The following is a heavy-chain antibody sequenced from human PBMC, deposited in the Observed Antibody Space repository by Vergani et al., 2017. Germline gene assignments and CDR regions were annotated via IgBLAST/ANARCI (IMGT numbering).Heavy chain of an antibody. CDR1: GSSIRSGSYY. D-gene: IGHD6-13*01. CDR2: FYTGGGT. J-gene: IGHJ6*02. Sequence: QVQLQESGPGLVRPSQTLSLTCTVSGSSIRSGSYYWSWFRQPAGKGLEWIGRFYTGGGTSYNPSLKSRVTISVDTSKNQVSLHLSSVTAADTAVYYYARDPLYSTTWPFLLLDMDVWGQGTTVTVSS. V-gene: IGHV4-61*02. CDR3: ARDPLYSTTWPFLLLDMDV.